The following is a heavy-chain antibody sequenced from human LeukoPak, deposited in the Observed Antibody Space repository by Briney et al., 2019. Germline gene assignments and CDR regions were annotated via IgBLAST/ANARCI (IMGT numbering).Heavy chain of an antibody. Sequence: GGSLRLSCAASGFTLSTYAMSWVRQTPGKGLEWVAATSSSDAGTYHADSVRGRFTISRDNSKNTLYLQMNSLRAEDAAVYYCTIDHILSSGSYYNPSWFDPWGQGTLVTVSS. CDR1: GFTLSTYA. V-gene: IGHV3-23*01. CDR3: TIDHILSSGSYYNPSWFDP. CDR2: TSSSDAGT. D-gene: IGHD3-10*01. J-gene: IGHJ5*02.